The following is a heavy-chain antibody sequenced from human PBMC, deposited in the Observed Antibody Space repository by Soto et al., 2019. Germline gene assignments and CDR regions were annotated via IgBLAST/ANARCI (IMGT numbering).Heavy chain of an antibody. CDR2: INPNSGGT. D-gene: IGHD2-2*01. CDR1: GYTFTGYY. Sequence: ASVKVSCKASGYTFTGYYMHWVRQAPGQGLEWMGWINPNSGGTNYAQKFQGWVTMTRDTSISTAYMELSRLRSDDTAVYYCARDLLRTVVRAAKGPNYYYYGMAVWGQGTTVTV. CDR3: ARDLLRTVVRAAKGPNYYYYGMAV. V-gene: IGHV1-2*04. J-gene: IGHJ6*02.